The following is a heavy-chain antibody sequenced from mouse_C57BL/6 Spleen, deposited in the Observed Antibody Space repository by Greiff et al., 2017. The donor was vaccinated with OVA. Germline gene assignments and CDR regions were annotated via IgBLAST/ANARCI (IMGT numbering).Heavy chain of an antibody. CDR2: VYPYNGGT. CDR3: ARTHYYGSSAYWYFDV. CDR1: GFTFTDYY. V-gene: IGHV1-36*01. J-gene: IGHJ1*03. D-gene: IGHD1-1*01. Sequence: VQLKQSGPVLVKPGPSVKISCKASGFTFTDYYMHWVKQSHGKSLEWIGLVYPYNGGTSYNQKFKGKATLTVDTSSSTAYMELNSLTSEDSAVYYCARTHYYGSSAYWYFDVWGTGTTVTVSS.